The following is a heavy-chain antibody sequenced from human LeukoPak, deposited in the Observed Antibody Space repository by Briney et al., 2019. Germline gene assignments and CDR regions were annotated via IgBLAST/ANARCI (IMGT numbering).Heavy chain of an antibody. Sequence: SGTLSLSCTVSGYSISGDYYWGWIRRPPGRGRGGIGSIHHSGRTYYNPSLKSRVTISVDTSKTQFSLNLSSVTAADTAVYYCARVDWLANYYYYMDVWGKGTTVTVSS. D-gene: IGHD2-21*01. J-gene: IGHJ6*03. CDR2: IHHSGRT. V-gene: IGHV4-38-2*02. CDR3: ARVDWLANYYYYMDV. CDR1: GYSISGDYY.